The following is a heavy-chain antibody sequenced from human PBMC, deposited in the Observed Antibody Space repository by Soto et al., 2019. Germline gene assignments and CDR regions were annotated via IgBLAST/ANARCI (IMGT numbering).Heavy chain of an antibody. D-gene: IGHD2-21*01. Sequence: GGSLSLSCAASGFTFSSYAMHWVRQAPGKGLEWVAVISYDGSNKYYADSVKGRFTISRDNSKNTLYLQMNSLRAEDTAVYYCARGGDYDAFDIWGQGTMVTVSS. CDR2: ISYDGSNK. CDR1: GFTFSSYA. CDR3: ARGGDYDAFDI. V-gene: IGHV3-30-3*01. J-gene: IGHJ3*02.